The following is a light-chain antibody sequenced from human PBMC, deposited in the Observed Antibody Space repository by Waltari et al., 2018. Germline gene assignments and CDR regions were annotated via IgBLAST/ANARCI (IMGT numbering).Light chain of an antibody. J-gene: IGKJ5*01. V-gene: IGKV1-33*01. CDR3: QQFDKLPFT. Sequence: DIQMTQSPSSLSASVGDRVTISCQASQGIRNYLNWYLQKPGEAPKLLIYDASSLNTGVPSRFSGSGSGTDFSLIITTLQPEDFATYYCQQFDKLPFTFGRGTRLEI. CDR2: DAS. CDR1: QGIRNY.